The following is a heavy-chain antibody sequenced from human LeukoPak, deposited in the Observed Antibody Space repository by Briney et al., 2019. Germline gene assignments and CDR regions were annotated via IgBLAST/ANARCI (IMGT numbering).Heavy chain of an antibody. J-gene: IGHJ4*02. CDR1: GFTFNSYA. CDR2: IKQDGSEK. V-gene: IGHV3-7*03. D-gene: IGHD3-3*01. CDR3: ARSKDFWSGYYMDY. Sequence: PGGSLRLSCAASGFTFNSYAMSWVRQAPGKGLEWVADIKQDGSEKEYVDSVKGRFTISRDNGKNLVYLQMNSLRAEDTAVYYCARSKDFWSGYYMDYWGQGTLATVSS.